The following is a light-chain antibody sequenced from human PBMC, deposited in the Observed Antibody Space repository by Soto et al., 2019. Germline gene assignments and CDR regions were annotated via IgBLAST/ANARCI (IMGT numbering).Light chain of an antibody. J-gene: IGKJ1*01. Sequence: DIQMTQSPSTLSASVGDRVTITCRASQSISNWLAWYQQRPGKAPKLLIYDASILESGVPSRFSGSASGTEFTLTISSLQPDDFATYYCQQYSVYSRTFGQGTKVEI. CDR2: DAS. CDR1: QSISNW. CDR3: QQYSVYSRT. V-gene: IGKV1-5*01.